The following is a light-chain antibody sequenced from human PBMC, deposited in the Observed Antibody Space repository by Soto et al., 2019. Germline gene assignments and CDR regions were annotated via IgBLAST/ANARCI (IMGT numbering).Light chain of an antibody. CDR1: QSISSY. CDR2: SAS. V-gene: IGKV1-39*01. J-gene: IGKJ5*01. CDR3: HQSFSAPLT. Sequence: DIQVTQSPSSLSASVGDRVTITCRASQSISSYLSWYHQKPGKAPRLLIYSASSLHNGVPSRIRGSGFGTDFTLTISNLQPEDFGNYYCHQSFSAPLTFGGGTRLEIK.